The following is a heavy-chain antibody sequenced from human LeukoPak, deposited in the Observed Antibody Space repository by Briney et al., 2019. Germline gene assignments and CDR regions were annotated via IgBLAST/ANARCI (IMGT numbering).Heavy chain of an antibody. CDR1: GGTFSSYA. Sequence: SVKVSCKASGGTFSSYAISWVRQAPGQGLEWMGGIIPIFGTANYAQKFQGRVTITRNTSISTAYMELSSLRSEDTAVYYCARSPYYYDSSGRYDAFDIWGQGTMVTVSS. CDR3: ARSPYYYDSSGRYDAFDI. J-gene: IGHJ3*02. D-gene: IGHD3-22*01. CDR2: IIPIFGTA. V-gene: IGHV1-69*05.